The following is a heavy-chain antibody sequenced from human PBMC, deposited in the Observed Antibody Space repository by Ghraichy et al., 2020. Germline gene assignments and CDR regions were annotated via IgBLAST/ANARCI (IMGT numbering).Heavy chain of an antibody. CDR3: ARGAWDWHYGLHAFDI. D-gene: IGHD1-7*01. V-gene: IGHV1-18*01. CDR1: GYTFSSSG. J-gene: IGHJ3*02. Sequence: ASVKVSCKASGYTFSSSGLNWLRQAPGQGLEWMGWISAYNGDTNYAQKVHDRITMTTDTPTSTAYMELRSLTSDDSAVYYCARGAWDWHYGLHAFDIWGQGTMVTVSS. CDR2: ISAYNGDT.